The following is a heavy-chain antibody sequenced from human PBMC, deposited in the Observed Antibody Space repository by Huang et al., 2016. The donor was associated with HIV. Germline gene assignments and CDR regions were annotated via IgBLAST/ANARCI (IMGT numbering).Heavy chain of an antibody. CDR3: ARLDTARNYYYYGLDV. CDR1: GYSFAKYW. Sequence: EEQLVQSGAEVKKPGESLKISCEGSGYSFAKYWIGWVRPMPGKGLEWMGIIYPDASDTRYSPAFQGQVSISADKSISTAYLQWSSLKASDTAMYYCARLDTARNYYYYGLDVWGQGTSVIVSS. D-gene: IGHD5-18*01. V-gene: IGHV5-51*01. J-gene: IGHJ6*02. CDR2: IYPDASDT.